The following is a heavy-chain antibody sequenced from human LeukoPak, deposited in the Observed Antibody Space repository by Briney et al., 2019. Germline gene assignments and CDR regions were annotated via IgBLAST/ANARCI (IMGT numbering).Heavy chain of an antibody. CDR2: ITSRSTYI. J-gene: IGHJ6*02. CDR3: AKAPVWNYYYGLDV. V-gene: IGHV3-21*04. D-gene: IGHD2-21*01. CDR1: GFSFGSYS. Sequence: GGSLRLSCAASGFSFGSYSINWVRQAPGQGLEWVSSITSRSTYINYADSAKGRFTISRDNAQNSLYLQMNSLRAEDTAVYYCAKAPVWNYYYGLDVWGQGTTVTVSS.